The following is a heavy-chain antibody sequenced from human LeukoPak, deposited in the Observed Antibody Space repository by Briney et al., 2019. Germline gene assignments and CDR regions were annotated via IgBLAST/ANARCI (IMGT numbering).Heavy chain of an antibody. Sequence: SETLSLTCTVSGVSISSGAYYWTWIRQAAGKGLEWIGRIYTSGTTDYNPSLKSRVSISLDTSKNQFSLNLSPVTAADTAVYYCARDMGQTWGQGTLVTVSS. CDR1: GVSISSGAYY. CDR3: ARDMGQT. J-gene: IGHJ5*02. V-gene: IGHV4-61*02. CDR2: IYTSGTT. D-gene: IGHD3-10*01.